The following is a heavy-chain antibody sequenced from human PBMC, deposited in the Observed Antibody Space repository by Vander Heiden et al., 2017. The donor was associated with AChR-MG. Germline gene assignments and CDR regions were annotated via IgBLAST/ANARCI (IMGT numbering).Heavy chain of an antibody. CDR2: IYYSGST. CDR1: GGSIRSGGYY. V-gene: IGHV4-31*03. CDR3: ARASQAEPGYSSSWPKRSNCWFDP. J-gene: IGHJ5*02. Sequence: QVQLQESGPGLVKPSQTLSLPCTVSGGSIRSGGYYWSWIRQRPGKGLEWIGYIYYSGSTYYNPSLKSRVTISVDTSKNQFSLKLSSVTAADTAVYYCARASQAEPGYSSSWPKRSNCWFDPWGQGTLVTVSS. D-gene: IGHD6-13*01.